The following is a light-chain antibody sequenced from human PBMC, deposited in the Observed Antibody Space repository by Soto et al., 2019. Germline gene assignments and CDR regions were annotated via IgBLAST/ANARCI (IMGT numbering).Light chain of an antibody. CDR2: GNT. CDR3: QSYDSSLSASYV. V-gene: IGLV1-40*01. CDR1: SSNIGAGCE. Sequence: QSVLTQPPSVSGAPGQRVTISCTGCSSNIGAGCEVHWYQHLPGKAPKLLIYGNTNRPSGVPDRFSGSKSGTSASLAITRLQAEDEADYYCQSYDSSLSASYVFGGGTKLTVL. J-gene: IGLJ1*01.